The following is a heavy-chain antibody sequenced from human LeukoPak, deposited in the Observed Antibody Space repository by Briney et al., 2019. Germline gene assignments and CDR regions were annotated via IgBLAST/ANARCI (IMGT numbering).Heavy chain of an antibody. V-gene: IGHV4-39*01. D-gene: IGHD3-22*01. CDR1: GGSISSSSYY. CDR2: IYYSGST. Sequence: PSETLSLTCTVSGGSISSSSYYWGWIRQPPGKGLEWIGSIYYSGSTYYNPSLKSRVTISVDTSKNQFSLKLSSVTAADTAVYYCASLPTYYYDSSGKPPWGQGTLVTVSS. J-gene: IGHJ5*02. CDR3: ASLPTYYYDSSGKPP.